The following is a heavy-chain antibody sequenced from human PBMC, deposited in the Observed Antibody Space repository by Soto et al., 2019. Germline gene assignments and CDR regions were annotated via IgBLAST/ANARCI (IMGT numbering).Heavy chain of an antibody. CDR2: IYYGGSA. Sequence: QLQVQESGPGLVKPSETLSLTCTVSGGSISTNGDFWAWIRQPPGKGPEWIGTIYYGGSAYYNPSLKSRVTMSVATSKNQFSLKVNSVIAADTALYYCARATSTNWFDPWGQGTLVTVSS. CDR3: ARATSTNWFDP. J-gene: IGHJ5*02. CDR1: GGSISTNGDF. V-gene: IGHV4-39*01.